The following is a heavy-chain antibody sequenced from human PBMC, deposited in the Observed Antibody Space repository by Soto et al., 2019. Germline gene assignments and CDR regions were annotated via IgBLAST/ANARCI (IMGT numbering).Heavy chain of an antibody. V-gene: IGHV4-30-4*01. Sequence: SETLSLTCTVSGGSISSGDYYWRWIRQPPGKGLEWIGYIYYSGTTYYNPSLKSRVTISVDTSKNQFSLKLSSVTAADTAVYYCAREGKTYSNSIDYWGQGTLVTVSS. J-gene: IGHJ4*02. CDR1: GGSISSGDYY. CDR2: IYYSGTT. CDR3: AREGKTYSNSIDY. D-gene: IGHD4-4*01.